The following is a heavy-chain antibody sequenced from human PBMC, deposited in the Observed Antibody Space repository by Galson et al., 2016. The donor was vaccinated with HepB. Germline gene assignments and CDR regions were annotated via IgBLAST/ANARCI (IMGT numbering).Heavy chain of an antibody. J-gene: IGHJ6*02. CDR1: GFSLSSSGVG. Sequence: PALVKPTQTLTLTCTFSGFSLSSSGVGVGWIRQPPGKALEWLALVYWNDDKRYSPSLKSRLTITKDTSKNQVVLIMTNMAPVDTATYYCAHSGGLLYDMYYYGMDVWGQGTTVTVSS. CDR2: VYWNDDK. CDR3: AHSGGLLYDMYYYGMDV. V-gene: IGHV2-5*01. D-gene: IGHD2-8*01.